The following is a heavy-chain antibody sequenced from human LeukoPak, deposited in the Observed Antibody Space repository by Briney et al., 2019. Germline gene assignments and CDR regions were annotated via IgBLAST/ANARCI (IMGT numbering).Heavy chain of an antibody. V-gene: IGHV4-59*01. J-gene: IGHJ4*02. D-gene: IGHD3-22*01. CDR3: ARSYYDSSGYRYYDY. Sequence: SETLSLTCSVSGGSISGFYWSWIRQPPGKGLEWIGHIYYTGSNYNRPSLKTRVTMSLDTSKNQLFLSLSSLTAADTAVYYCARSYYDSSGYRYYDYWGQGTLVTVSS. CDR2: IYYTGSN. CDR1: GGSISGFY.